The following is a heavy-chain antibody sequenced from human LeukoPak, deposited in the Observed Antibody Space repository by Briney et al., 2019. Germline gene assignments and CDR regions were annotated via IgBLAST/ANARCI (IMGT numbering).Heavy chain of an antibody. CDR3: ARLSYVAGTTGNYYFDY. V-gene: IGHV4-59*01. CDR1: GGSISSYY. J-gene: IGHJ4*02. CDR2: IYYSGST. Sequence: PSETLSLTCTVSGGSISSYYWSWIRQPPGQGPECIGDIYYSGSTNYNPSLKSRVTISLDTSKNHFSLKLSSVTAADTAVYYCARLSYVAGTTGNYYFDYWGQGTLVTVSS. D-gene: IGHD6-19*01.